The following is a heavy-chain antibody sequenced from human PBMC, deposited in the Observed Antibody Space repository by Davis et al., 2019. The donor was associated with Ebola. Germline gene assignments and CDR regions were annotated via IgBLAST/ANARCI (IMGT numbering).Heavy chain of an antibody. Sequence: GESLKISCAASGFTFRNFAMHWVRQAPGKGLEWVASIRHDASNTYDADSVKGRFTIPRDNSKNTLYLEMNGLRVEDVAIYYCAREDGGYWDWGQGTLVTVSS. D-gene: IGHD5-12*01. CDR1: GFTFRNFA. V-gene: IGHV3-30*04. CDR2: IRHDASNT. CDR3: AREDGGYWD. J-gene: IGHJ4*02.